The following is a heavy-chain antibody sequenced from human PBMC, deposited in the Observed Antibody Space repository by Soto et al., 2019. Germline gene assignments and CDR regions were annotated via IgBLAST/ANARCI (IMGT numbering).Heavy chain of an antibody. Sequence: SETLSLTCSVSGVSLTSGTYYWSWIRHHPGNGPEWIGYIFYSGSTDYNPSLKSRVNISVDTSKNQFSLKLSSVTAADTAVYYCASTEDFFDYWGKGTLV. CDR2: IFYSGST. CDR3: ASTEDFFDY. V-gene: IGHV4-31*03. CDR1: GVSLTSGTYY. J-gene: IGHJ4*02.